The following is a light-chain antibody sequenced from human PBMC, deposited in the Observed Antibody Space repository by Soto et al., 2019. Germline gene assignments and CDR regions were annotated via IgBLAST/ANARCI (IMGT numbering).Light chain of an antibody. Sequence: QSALTQPASVSGSPGQTITISCTGTSSDVGGYNYLSWYQQHPGKAPKVMIYEVSNRPSGVSNRFSGSKSDNTASLTISGLQAEDEADYFCSSYTTSGTPVFGGGTKL. J-gene: IGLJ3*02. CDR2: EVS. CDR3: SSYTTSGTPV. CDR1: SSDVGGYNY. V-gene: IGLV2-14*01.